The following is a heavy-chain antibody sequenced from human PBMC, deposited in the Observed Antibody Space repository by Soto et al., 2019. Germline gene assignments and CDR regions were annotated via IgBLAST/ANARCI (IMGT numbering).Heavy chain of an antibody. CDR2: ISGSGLKK. Sequence: GGSLRLSCAASGFIFENFGMSWVRQAPGKGLEWISSISGSGLKKYYADSVKGRFTISRDNSKSTVYLELNNLSAEDTAVYHCAKNQGVELVPLATVDWFDPWGQGSVVTVSS. CDR3: AKNQGVELVPLATVDWFDP. D-gene: IGHD1-26*01. V-gene: IGHV3-23*01. J-gene: IGHJ5*02. CDR1: GFIFENFG.